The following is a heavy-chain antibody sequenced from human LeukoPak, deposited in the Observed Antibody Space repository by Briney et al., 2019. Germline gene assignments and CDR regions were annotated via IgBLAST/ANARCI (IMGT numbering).Heavy chain of an antibody. Sequence: SETLSLTCTVSGGSISSSSYYWGWIRQPPGKGLGWIGSIYYSGNTYYNPSLKSRVTISVDTSKNQFSLKLRSVTAADTAVYYCARGVAHPYYYFYMDVWGKGTTVTVSS. V-gene: IGHV4-39*07. CDR1: GGSISSSSYY. J-gene: IGHJ6*03. CDR3: ARGVAHPYYYFYMDV. D-gene: IGHD2-15*01. CDR2: IYYSGNT.